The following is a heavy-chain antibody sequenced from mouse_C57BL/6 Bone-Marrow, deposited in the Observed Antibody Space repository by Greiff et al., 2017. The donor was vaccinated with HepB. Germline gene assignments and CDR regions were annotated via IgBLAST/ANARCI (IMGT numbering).Heavy chain of an antibody. D-gene: IGHD2-2*01. J-gene: IGHJ1*03. CDR3: AREGYDWDWYFDV. Sequence: QVQLQQSGAELVKPGASVKMSCKASGYTFTTYPIEWMKQNHGKSLEWIGNFHPYNDDTKYNEKFKGKATLTVDKSSSTAYMELNSLTSEDSAVYYCAREGYDWDWYFDVWGTGTTVTVSS. CDR1: GYTFTTYP. V-gene: IGHV1-47*01. CDR2: FHPYNDDT.